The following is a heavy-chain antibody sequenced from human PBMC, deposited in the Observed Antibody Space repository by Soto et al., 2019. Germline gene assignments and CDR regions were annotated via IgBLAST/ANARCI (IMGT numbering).Heavy chain of an antibody. CDR3: ARGGYYDSSGSRNYHYYGMNV. J-gene: IGHJ6*02. V-gene: IGHV1-18*01. CDR1: GYRFSSYG. D-gene: IGHD3-22*01. CDR2: ISPYNDDT. Sequence: QAQLVQSGAEVKKPGASVKVSCKASGYRFSSYGISWVRQAPGQGLDWLGWISPYNDDTKYAQKLQGRVTMTTDTSTRTAYMDLRSLSSDDTAVYYCARGGYYDSSGSRNYHYYGMNVWGQGTTITVSS.